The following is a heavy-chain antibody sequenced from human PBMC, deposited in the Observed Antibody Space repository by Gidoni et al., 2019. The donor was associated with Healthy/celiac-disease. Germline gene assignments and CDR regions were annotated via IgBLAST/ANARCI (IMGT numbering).Heavy chain of an antibody. CDR1: GGSFSGYY. Sequence: QVQLQQWGAGLLKPSETLSLTCAVYGGSFSGYYWSWIRQPPGKGLEWIGELNHSGSTNYNPSLKSRVTISVDTSKNQFSLKLSSVTAADTAVYYCARLGATVGVDYWGQGTLVTVSS. CDR3: ARLGATVGVDY. V-gene: IGHV4-34*01. CDR2: LNHSGST. D-gene: IGHD1-26*01. J-gene: IGHJ4*02.